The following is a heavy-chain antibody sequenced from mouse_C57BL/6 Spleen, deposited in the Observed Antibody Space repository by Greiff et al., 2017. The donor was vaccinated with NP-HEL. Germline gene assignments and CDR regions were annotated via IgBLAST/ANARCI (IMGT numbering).Heavy chain of an antibody. CDR3: ARTHTHYYGSSLDY. J-gene: IGHJ2*01. CDR2: IYPGDGDT. Sequence: VQLQESGPELVKPGASVKISCKASGYAFSSSWMNWVKQRPGKGLEWIGRIYPGDGDTNYNGKFKGKATLTADKSSSTAYMQLSSLTSEDSAVYFCARTHTHYYGSSLDYWGQGTTLTVSS. CDR1: GYAFSSSW. D-gene: IGHD1-1*01. V-gene: IGHV1-82*01.